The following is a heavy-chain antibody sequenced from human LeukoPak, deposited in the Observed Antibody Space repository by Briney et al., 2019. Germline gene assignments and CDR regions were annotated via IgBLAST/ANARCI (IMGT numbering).Heavy chain of an antibody. J-gene: IGHJ6*03. CDR1: GGTFSSYT. CDR3: ARDYGYYSNHPYYYYYMDV. V-gene: IGHV1-69*04. D-gene: IGHD4-11*01. Sequence: SVKVSCKASGGTFSSYTISWVRQAPGQGLEWMGRIIPIPGIANYAQKFQGRVTITADKSTSTAYMELSSLRSEDTAVYYCARDYGYYSNHPYYYYYMDVWGKGTTVTVSS. CDR2: IIPIPGIA.